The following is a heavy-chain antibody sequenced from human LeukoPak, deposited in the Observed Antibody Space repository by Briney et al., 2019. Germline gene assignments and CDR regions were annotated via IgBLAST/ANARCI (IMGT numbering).Heavy chain of an antibody. Sequence: SVKVSCKASGGTFSSYAISWVRQAPGQGLEWMGRIIPILGIANYAQKFQGRVTITADKSTSTAYMELSSLRSEDTAVYYCARGVVNYYYYMDVWGKGTTVTVSS. J-gene: IGHJ6*03. CDR1: GGTFSSYA. CDR2: IIPILGIA. V-gene: IGHV1-69*04. D-gene: IGHD3-3*01. CDR3: ARGVVNYYYYMDV.